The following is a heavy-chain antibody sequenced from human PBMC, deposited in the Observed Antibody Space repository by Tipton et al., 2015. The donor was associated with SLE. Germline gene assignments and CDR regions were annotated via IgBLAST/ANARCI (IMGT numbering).Heavy chain of an antibody. Sequence: TLSLTCTVSGGSISSSNYYWSWIRQPPGKGLEWIGFITHSGATNYNPSLNSRLSMSVDTSKNQFSLRLTSVTAADTAVYFCARDSFGFDYWGQGTLVTVSS. D-gene: IGHD3-16*01. J-gene: IGHJ4*02. CDR2: ITHSGAT. V-gene: IGHV4-61*01. CDR1: GGSISSSNYY. CDR3: ARDSFGFDY.